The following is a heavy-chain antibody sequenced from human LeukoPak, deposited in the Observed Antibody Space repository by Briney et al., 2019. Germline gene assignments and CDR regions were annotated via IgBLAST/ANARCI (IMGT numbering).Heavy chain of an antibody. CDR1: GFTFSSYG. CDR2: IWYDGSNK. CDR3: ARDPDTAMVPDY. J-gene: IGHJ4*02. V-gene: IGHV3-33*01. D-gene: IGHD5-18*01. Sequence: QSGGSLRLSCAASGFTFSSYGMHWVRQAPGKGLEWVAVIWYDGSNKYYADSVKGRFTISRDNSKNTLYLQMNSLRAEDTAVYYCARDPDTAMVPDYWGQGTLVTVSS.